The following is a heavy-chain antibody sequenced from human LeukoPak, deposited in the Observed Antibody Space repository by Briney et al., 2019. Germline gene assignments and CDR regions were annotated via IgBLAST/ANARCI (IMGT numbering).Heavy chain of an antibody. Sequence: SETLSLTCTVSGGSISSSSYYWGWIRQPPGKGLEWIGEINHSGSTNYNPSLKSRVTISVDTSKNQFSLKLSSVTAADTAVYYCARHGGSSSWNTPNYYYYYYMDVWGKGTTVTISS. CDR2: INHSGST. CDR3: ARHGGSSSWNTPNYYYYYYMDV. V-gene: IGHV4-39*01. CDR1: GGSISSSSYY. J-gene: IGHJ6*03. D-gene: IGHD6-13*01.